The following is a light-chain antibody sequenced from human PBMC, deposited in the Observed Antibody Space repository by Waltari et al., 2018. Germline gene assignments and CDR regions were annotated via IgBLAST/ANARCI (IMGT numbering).Light chain of an antibody. V-gene: IGLV1-40*01. CDR3: QSFDNMLSGGVV. Sequence: QSVLTQPPSVSGTPGQRVTISCSASPSNIGAGHDVPGYQHLPGTAPNLLIYGNNNRPSGVPDRFSGSKSGTSASLAITGLQADDEADYFCQSFDNMLSGGVVFGGGTKLAVL. CDR2: GNN. J-gene: IGLJ2*01. CDR1: PSNIGAGHD.